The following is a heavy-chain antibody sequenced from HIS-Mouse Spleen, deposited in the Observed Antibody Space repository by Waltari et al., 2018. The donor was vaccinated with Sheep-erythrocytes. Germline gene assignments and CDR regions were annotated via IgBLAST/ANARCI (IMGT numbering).Heavy chain of an antibody. CDR3: ARLITMVRGLTWYFDL. D-gene: IGHD3-10*01. CDR1: GGSISSGGYY. CDR2: IYYSGTT. V-gene: IGHV4-31*03. J-gene: IGHJ2*01. Sequence: QVQLQESGPGLVKPSQTLSLTCTVSGGSISSGGYYWSWIRQHPGKGLEWLGYIYYSGTTYYNPSLKCRVTISVDTSKNQFSLKLSSVTAADTAVYYCARLITMVRGLTWYFDLWGRGTLVTASS.